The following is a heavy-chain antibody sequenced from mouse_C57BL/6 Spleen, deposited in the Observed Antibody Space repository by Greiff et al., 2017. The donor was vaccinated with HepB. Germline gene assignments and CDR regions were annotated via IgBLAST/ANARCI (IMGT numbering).Heavy chain of an antibody. J-gene: IGHJ2*01. D-gene: IGHD4-1*01. Sequence: VQLKQSGPELVKPGASVKIPCKASGYTFTDYNMDWVKQSHGKSLEWIGDINPNNGGTIYNQKFKGKATLTVDKSSSTAYMELRSLTSEDTAVYYCARPKLGRNYFDYWGQGTTLTVSS. CDR3: ARPKLGRNYFDY. V-gene: IGHV1-18*01. CDR2: INPNNGGT. CDR1: GYTFTDYN.